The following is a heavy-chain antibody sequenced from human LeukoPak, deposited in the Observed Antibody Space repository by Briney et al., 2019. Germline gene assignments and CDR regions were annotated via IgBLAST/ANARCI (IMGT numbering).Heavy chain of an antibody. CDR3: ARRNVVPAAIGLFDP. V-gene: IGHV3-66*02. J-gene: IGHJ5*02. D-gene: IGHD2-2*01. CDR1: GFTVSSNY. Sequence: GGSLRLSCAASGFTVSSNYMSWVHQAPGKGLEWVSVIYSGGSTYYADSVKGRFTISRDNSKNTLYLQMNSLRAEDTAVYYCARRNVVPAAIGLFDPWGQGTLVTVSS. CDR2: IYSGGST.